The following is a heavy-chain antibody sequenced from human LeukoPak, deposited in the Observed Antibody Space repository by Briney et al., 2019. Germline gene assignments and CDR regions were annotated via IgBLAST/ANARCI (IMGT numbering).Heavy chain of an antibody. V-gene: IGHV3-30*18. J-gene: IGHJ4*02. D-gene: IGHD4-11*01. CDR2: ISYDGSTK. Sequence: HSGGSLRPSCAASGSTFSTYGMHWVRQAPGKWREWVTLISYDGSTKYNSDSVKGRFTLSRGNSKNTLYLQMNSLRAEDTAVYYCAKKKTDYSYPSSFDYWGQGTLVTVSS. CDR3: AKKKTDYSYPSSFDY. CDR1: GSTFSTYG.